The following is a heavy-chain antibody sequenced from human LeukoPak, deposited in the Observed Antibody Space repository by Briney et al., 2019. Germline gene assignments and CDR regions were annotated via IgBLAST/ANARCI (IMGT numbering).Heavy chain of an antibody. J-gene: IGHJ4*02. V-gene: IGHV3-23*01. CDR1: GFTFNSYA. CDR3: AKELDPDYYDSSAYYYGSFDS. Sequence: GGSLRLSCAASGFTFNSYAMTWVRQAPGKGLEWVSTISGSGGSTYYEDSGKGRFTISRDNSKNTLYLQMSSLRAEDTAVYYCAKELDPDYYDSSAYYYGSFDSWGQGTLVTVSS. D-gene: IGHD3-22*01. CDR2: ISGSGGST.